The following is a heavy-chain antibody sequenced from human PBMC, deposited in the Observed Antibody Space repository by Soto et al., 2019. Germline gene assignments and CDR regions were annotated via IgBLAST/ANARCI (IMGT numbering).Heavy chain of an antibody. Sequence: GASVKVSSEVSGYTLNVLSMHWVRQAPGKGLEWMGGFDPEDGETIYAQKFQGRVTMTEDTSTDTAYMELSSLRSEDTAVYYCATVIGTVVTYYYCAYWGQGTLVTVSS. D-gene: IGHD2-21*02. CDR1: GYTLNVLS. CDR3: ATVIGTVVTYYYCAY. J-gene: IGHJ4*02. CDR2: FDPEDGET. V-gene: IGHV1-24*01.